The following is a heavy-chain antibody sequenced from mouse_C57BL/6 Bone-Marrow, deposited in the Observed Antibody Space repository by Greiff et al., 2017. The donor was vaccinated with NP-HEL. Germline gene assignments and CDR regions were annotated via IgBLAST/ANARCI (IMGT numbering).Heavy chain of an antibody. CDR3: ARQRGYYGNYDYAMDY. CDR2: ISNLAYSI. D-gene: IGHD2-1*01. J-gene: IGHJ4*01. CDR1: GFTFSDYG. V-gene: IGHV5-15*01. Sequence: EVKVVESGGGLVQPGGSLKLSCAASGFTFSDYGMAWVRQAPRKGPEWVAFISNLAYSIYYADTVTGRFTISRENAKNTLYLEMSSLRSEDTAMYYCARQRGYYGNYDYAMDYWGQGTSVTVSS.